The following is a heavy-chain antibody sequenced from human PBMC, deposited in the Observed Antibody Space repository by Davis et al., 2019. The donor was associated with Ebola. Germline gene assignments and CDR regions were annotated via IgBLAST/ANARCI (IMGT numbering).Heavy chain of an antibody. CDR3: ARGRAAGDY. CDR2: IYYSGST. Sequence: PSETLSLTCTVSGGSISSSSYYWGWIRQPPGKGLEWIGYIYYSGSTNYNPSLKSRVTISVDTSKNQFSLKLSSVTAADTAVYYCARGRAAGDYWGQGTLVTVSS. J-gene: IGHJ4*02. D-gene: IGHD1-26*01. V-gene: IGHV4-61*05. CDR1: GGSISSSSYY.